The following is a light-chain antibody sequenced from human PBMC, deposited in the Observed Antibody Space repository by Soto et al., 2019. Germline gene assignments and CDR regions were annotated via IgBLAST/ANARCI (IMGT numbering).Light chain of an antibody. Sequence: QSVLTQSPSASASLGASVKLPCTLSSGHSSYAIAWHQQQPEKGPRYLMKLNSDGSHSKGDGIPDRFSGSSSGAERYLTMPCLQSEDEAGYYCQAWGTGTWVFGGGTTLTVL. J-gene: IGLJ3*02. CDR2: LNSDGSH. CDR3: QAWGTGTWV. V-gene: IGLV4-69*01. CDR1: SGHSSYA.